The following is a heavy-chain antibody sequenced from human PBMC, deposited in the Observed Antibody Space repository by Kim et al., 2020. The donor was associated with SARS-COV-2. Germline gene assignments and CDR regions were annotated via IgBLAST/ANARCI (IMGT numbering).Heavy chain of an antibody. Sequence: GGSLRLSCAASGFTFSSYSMNWVRQAPGKGLEWVSYISSSSSTIYYADSVKGRFTISRDNAKNSLYLQMNSLRAEDTAVYYCARVQVGWYSDYGMDVWGQGTTVTVSS. V-gene: IGHV3-48*04. D-gene: IGHD6-19*01. CDR3: ARVQVGWYSDYGMDV. J-gene: IGHJ6*02. CDR2: ISSSSSTI. CDR1: GFTFSSYS.